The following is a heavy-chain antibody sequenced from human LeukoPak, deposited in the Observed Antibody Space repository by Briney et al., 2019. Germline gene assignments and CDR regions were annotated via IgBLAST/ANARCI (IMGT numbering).Heavy chain of an antibody. J-gene: IGHJ4*02. Sequence: SETLSLTCAVYGGSFSGYYWSWIRQPPGKGLEWIGEINHSGSANYNPSLKSRVTISVDTSKNQFSLNLSSVTAADTAVYYFARGGVGSSGYYFDYWGQGTLVTVSS. V-gene: IGHV4-34*01. CDR2: INHSGSA. CDR3: ARGGVGSSGYYFDY. CDR1: GGSFSGYY. D-gene: IGHD6-6*01.